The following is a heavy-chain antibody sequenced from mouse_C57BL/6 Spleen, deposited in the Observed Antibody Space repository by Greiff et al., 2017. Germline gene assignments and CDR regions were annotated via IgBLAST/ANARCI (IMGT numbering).Heavy chain of an antibody. CDR2: LDPEDGDT. Sequence: VQLQQSGAELVRPGASVKLSCTASGFNIKDYYMHWVKQRPEQGLEWIGRLDPEDGDTEYAPKFQGKATMTADTSSNPAYLQLSSLTSEDTAVYYCTRTGTAQAKAWFAYWGQGTLVTVSA. CDR3: TRTGTAQAKAWFAY. J-gene: IGHJ3*01. V-gene: IGHV14-1*01. D-gene: IGHD3-2*02. CDR1: GFNIKDYY.